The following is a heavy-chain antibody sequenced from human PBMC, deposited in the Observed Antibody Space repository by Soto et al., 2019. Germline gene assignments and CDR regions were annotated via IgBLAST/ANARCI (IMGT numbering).Heavy chain of an antibody. Sequence: EVQLVESGGGLVKPGGSLRLSCAASGFTFSNAWMNWVRQAPGKGLEWVGRIKSKTDGGTTDYAAPVKGRFTISRDGSKNTLYLQMNSLKTADTAVYYCTTAGGYSGYDPLDYWGQGTLVTVSS. D-gene: IGHD5-12*01. V-gene: IGHV3-15*07. CDR1: GFTFSNAW. CDR3: TTAGGYSGYDPLDY. J-gene: IGHJ4*02. CDR2: IKSKTDGGTT.